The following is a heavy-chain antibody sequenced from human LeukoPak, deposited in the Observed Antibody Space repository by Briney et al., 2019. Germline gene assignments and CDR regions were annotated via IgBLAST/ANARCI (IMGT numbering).Heavy chain of an antibody. CDR1: GGSISSGSYY. Sequence: KPSETLSLTCTVSGGSISSGSYYWSWIRQPAGKGLEWIGRIYTSGSTNYNPSLKSRVTISVDTSKNQFSLKLSSVTAADTAVYYCARERVDIALGWFDPWGQGTLVTVSS. CDR3: ARERVDIALGWFDP. J-gene: IGHJ5*02. V-gene: IGHV4-61*02. D-gene: IGHD3-9*01. CDR2: IYTSGST.